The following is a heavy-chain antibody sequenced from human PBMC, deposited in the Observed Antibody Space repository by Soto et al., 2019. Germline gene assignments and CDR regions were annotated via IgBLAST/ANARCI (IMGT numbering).Heavy chain of an antibody. Sequence: EVQLVQSGAEVKKPGASLKISCKGSGYRFASYWIAWVRQMPGKGLEWMGFIYPGDSDTIYSPSFQGQVTFSVDKSTSTANPQWSSLKAADTAMYYCARQGSNGAYYYYGMDVWGQGTPVTVSS. CDR1: GYRFASYW. D-gene: IGHD2-8*01. CDR2: IYPGDSDT. V-gene: IGHV5-51*01. J-gene: IGHJ6*02. CDR3: ARQGSNGAYYYYGMDV.